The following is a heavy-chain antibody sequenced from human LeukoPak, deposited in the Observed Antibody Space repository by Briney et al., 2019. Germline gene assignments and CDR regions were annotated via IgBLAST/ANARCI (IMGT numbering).Heavy chain of an antibody. Sequence: ASVKVSCKASGYMFTRNYMHWVRQASGQGLEWMGIINPSGGATRTAHDFQGRVIMTGDTVTSTIYMELSSLRSEDTAVYYCARARDSGTTYGMDVWGQGTTVIVSS. J-gene: IGHJ6*02. CDR2: INPSGGAT. V-gene: IGHV1-46*01. CDR3: ARARDSGTTYGMDV. CDR1: GYMFTRNY. D-gene: IGHD1-26*01.